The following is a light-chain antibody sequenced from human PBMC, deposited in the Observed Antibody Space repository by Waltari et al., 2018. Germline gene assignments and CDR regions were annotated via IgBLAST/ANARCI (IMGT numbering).Light chain of an antibody. CDR2: EVN. CDR1: SSDLGGYNY. Sequence: QSALTQPASVSGSPGQSITISCTGTSSDLGGYNYVSWYRHHPGKAPNLLIYEVNRRPSGVSDRFSGSKSGNTASLTISGLQSEDEADYYCSSYSSGSTAYLFGSGTKV. CDR3: SSYSSGSTAYL. J-gene: IGLJ1*01. V-gene: IGLV2-14*01.